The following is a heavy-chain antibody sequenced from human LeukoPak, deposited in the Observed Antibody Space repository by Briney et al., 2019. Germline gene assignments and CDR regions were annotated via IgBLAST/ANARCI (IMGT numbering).Heavy chain of an antibody. CDR2: VSLTGET. J-gene: IGHJ4*02. Sequence: KPGGSLRLSCAASGLTFSSYGMHWVRQAPGQGLEWIGEVSLTGETNYNPSLNGRVTMSLDGSRNQLSLTLTSVTAADTAIYYCSRESGAFCPFGYWGQGTLVIVPP. CDR3: SRESGAFCPFGY. D-gene: IGHD1-26*01. V-gene: IGHV4-4*02. CDR1: GLTFSSYG.